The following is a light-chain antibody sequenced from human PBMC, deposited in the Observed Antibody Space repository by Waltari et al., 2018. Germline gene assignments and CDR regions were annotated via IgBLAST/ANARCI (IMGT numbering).Light chain of an antibody. CDR3: QQYNSYSLLS. Sequence: DIQMTQSPSTLSASVGDRFTLTCRASQSISNWLAWYQQKPGKAPKLLIYKASTLESGVPSRFSGRGSGTEFTLTISSLQPDDFATYYCQQYNSYSLLSFGGGTKVEIK. J-gene: IGKJ4*01. CDR1: QSISNW. V-gene: IGKV1-5*03. CDR2: KAS.